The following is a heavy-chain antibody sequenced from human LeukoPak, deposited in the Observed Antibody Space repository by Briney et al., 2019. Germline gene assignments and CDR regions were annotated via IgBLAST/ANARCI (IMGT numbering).Heavy chain of an antibody. CDR3: ARVSPAIVVVTGTGAPDY. J-gene: IGHJ4*02. V-gene: IGHV3-33*01. CDR1: GFTFIKYG. CDR2: IWFDGSQK. D-gene: IGHD2-21*02. Sequence: GGSLRLSCAASGFTFIKYGMHWVRQAPGKGLGWVAVIWFDGSQKYYADSVKGRFTISRDNSKNTVYLQINSLRAEDTAVYYCARVSPAIVVVTGTGAPDYWGQGTLVTVSS.